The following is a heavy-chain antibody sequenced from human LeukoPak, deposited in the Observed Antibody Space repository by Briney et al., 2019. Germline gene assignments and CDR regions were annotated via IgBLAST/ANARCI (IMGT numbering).Heavy chain of an antibody. J-gene: IGHJ5*02. V-gene: IGHV4-4*07. Sequence: SETLSLTCAVYGGSFSGYYWSWIRQPAGKGLEWLGRIYTSGSTNYNPSLKSRVTMSVDTSKSQFSLKLSSVTAADTAVYYCARDHALWFGELSGRFDPWGQGTLVTVSS. CDR2: IYTSGST. D-gene: IGHD3-10*01. CDR3: ARDHALWFGELSGRFDP. CDR1: GGSFSGYY.